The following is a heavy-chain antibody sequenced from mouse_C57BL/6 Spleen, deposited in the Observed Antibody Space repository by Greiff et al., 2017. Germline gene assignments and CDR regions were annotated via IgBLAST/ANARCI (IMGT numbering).Heavy chain of an antibody. CDR1: GYAFTNYL. D-gene: IGHD3-2*02. V-gene: IGHV1-54*01. Sequence: QVQLKQSGAELVRPGTSVKVSCKASGYAFTNYLIEWVKQRPGQGLEWIGVINPGSGGTNYNEKFKGKATLTADKSSSTAYMQLSSLTSEDSAVYFCARGTAQATAWFAYWGQGTLVTVSA. CDR3: ARGTAQATAWFAY. CDR2: INPGSGGT. J-gene: IGHJ3*01.